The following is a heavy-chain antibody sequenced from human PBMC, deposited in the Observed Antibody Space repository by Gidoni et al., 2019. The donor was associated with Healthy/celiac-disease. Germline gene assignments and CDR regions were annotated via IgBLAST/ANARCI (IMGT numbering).Heavy chain of an antibody. CDR3: ARGGEQWLVGWNY. CDR2: IYYSGST. D-gene: IGHD6-19*01. Sequence: QVQLQESGPGLVKPSETLSLTCTVSGGSVSSGSSYWSWIRQPPGKGLEWIGYIYYSGSTNYNPSLKSRVTISVDTSKNQFSLKLSSVTAADTAVYYCARGGEQWLVGWNYWGQGTLVTVSS. V-gene: IGHV4-61*01. J-gene: IGHJ4*02. CDR1: GGSVSSGSSY.